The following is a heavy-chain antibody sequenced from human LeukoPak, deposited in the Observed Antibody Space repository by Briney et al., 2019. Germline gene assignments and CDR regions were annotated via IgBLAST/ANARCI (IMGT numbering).Heavy chain of an antibody. Sequence: PSETLSLTCAVYGGSFSGYYWSWIRQPPGKGLEWIGEINHSGSTNYNPSLKSRVTISVDTSKNQFSLKLSSVTAADTAVYYCARVGATIRSKWFDPWGQGTLVTVSS. V-gene: IGHV4-34*01. CDR1: GGSFSGYY. J-gene: IGHJ5*02. D-gene: IGHD5-12*01. CDR2: INHSGST. CDR3: ARVGATIRSKWFDP.